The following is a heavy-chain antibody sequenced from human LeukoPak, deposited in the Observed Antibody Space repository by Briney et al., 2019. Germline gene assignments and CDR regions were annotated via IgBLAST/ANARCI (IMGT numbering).Heavy chain of an antibody. D-gene: IGHD5-18*01. Sequence: ASVRVSCKAFGYTFTTYFIHWVRQAPGQGLEWMGMIKPLGGDTTYAQKFLGRVTLTRDISTSTAHIELGRLRSEETAVYFCARGPNYSYGLLDYWGQETQVTVPS. CDR1: GYTFTTYF. J-gene: IGHJ4*02. CDR2: IKPLGGDT. CDR3: ARGPNYSYGLLDY. V-gene: IGHV1-46*03.